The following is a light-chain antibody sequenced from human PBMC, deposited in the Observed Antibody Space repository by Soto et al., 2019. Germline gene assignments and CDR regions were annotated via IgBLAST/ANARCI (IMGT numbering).Light chain of an antibody. Sequence: DIQMTQSPSTLSASVGDRVTITCRASQSISSWLAWYQKKPGKAPKVLIYKASSLESGVPSRFSGSGSGTEFTLTISSLQPDDFATYYCQQYNSYWWTFGQGPKVEIK. CDR1: QSISSW. V-gene: IGKV1-5*03. CDR3: QQYNSYWWT. J-gene: IGKJ1*01. CDR2: KAS.